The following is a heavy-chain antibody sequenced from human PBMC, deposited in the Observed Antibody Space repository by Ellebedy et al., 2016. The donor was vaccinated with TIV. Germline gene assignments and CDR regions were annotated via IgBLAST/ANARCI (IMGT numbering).Heavy chain of an antibody. J-gene: IGHJ6*02. D-gene: IGHD1-26*01. Sequence: SETLSLTCTVSAGSVSSGSHYWNWIRQPPGKGLEWIGYSYYIGTTNYNPSLKSRVTISEDTSKNQFSLRLRSVTAADTAVYYCAGGSYTPYGMDVWGRGTTVIVSS. CDR2: SYYIGTT. CDR3: AGGSYTPYGMDV. V-gene: IGHV4-61*01. CDR1: AGSVSSGSHY.